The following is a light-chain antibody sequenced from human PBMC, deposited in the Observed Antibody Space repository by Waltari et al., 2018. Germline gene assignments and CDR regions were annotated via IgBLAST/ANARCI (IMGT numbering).Light chain of an antibody. CDR3: QQYGDSPPYT. CDR2: GTS. Sequence: EIVLTQSPGILSLSPGERATLSCRASQRVNSRYLAWYQQKPGQAPRLLIHGTSSRSTGIPDRFSGSGSETDFTLTISRLEPEDFAVYYCQQYGDSPPYTFGQGTKLEIK. CDR1: QRVNSRY. V-gene: IGKV3-20*01. J-gene: IGKJ2*01.